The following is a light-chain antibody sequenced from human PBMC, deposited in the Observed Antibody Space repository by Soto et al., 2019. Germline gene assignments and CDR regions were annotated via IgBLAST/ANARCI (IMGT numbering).Light chain of an antibody. CDR2: ETS. J-gene: IGKJ2*01. CDR1: QSISTW. CDR3: QQYKGYSGT. Sequence: DIQMTQSPSTLSASVGDIVTITCRACQSISTWLAWYQQKPGKAPNLLIYETSTLKSGIPSRFSGSGSGTEFTLTISSLQPDDFATYYCQQYKGYSGTFGQGTKLEIK. V-gene: IGKV1-5*01.